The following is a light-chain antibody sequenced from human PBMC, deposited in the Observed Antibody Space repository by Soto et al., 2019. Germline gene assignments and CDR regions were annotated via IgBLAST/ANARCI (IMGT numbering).Light chain of an antibody. CDR1: QSIYIN. CDR3: QHYGASPYT. V-gene: IGKV3-15*01. Sequence: EVVMTQSPATLSVSPGERVALSCRASQSIYINLAWIQQKPGQGPRLLMIGASTRATGVPDRFSGSGSGTEFTLTISRLEPEDFAVYYCQHYGASPYTFGQGTELEIK. CDR2: GAS. J-gene: IGKJ2*01.